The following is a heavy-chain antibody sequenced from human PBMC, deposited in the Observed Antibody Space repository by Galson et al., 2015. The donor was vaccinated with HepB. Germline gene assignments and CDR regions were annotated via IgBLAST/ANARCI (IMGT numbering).Heavy chain of an antibody. J-gene: IGHJ6*03. CDR2: IDWDDDK. D-gene: IGHD6-6*01. CDR3: ARAYNSSSTGYYYYYMDV. Sequence: PALVKPPQTLTLTCTFSGFSLSTSGMCVSWIRQPPGKALEWLARIDWDDDKYYNTSLKTRLTISKDTSKNQVVLTMTNMDPVDTATYYCARAYNSSSTGYYYYYMDVWGKGTTVTVSS. CDR1: GFSLSTSGMC. V-gene: IGHV2-70*11.